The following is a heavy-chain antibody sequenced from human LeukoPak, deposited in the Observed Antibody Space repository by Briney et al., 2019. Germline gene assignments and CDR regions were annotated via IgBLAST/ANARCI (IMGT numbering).Heavy chain of an antibody. CDR1: GFTFDDYG. V-gene: IGHV3-7*01. D-gene: IGHD4-17*01. CDR2: IKEDGSEK. Sequence: GGSLRLSCAASGFTFDDYGMSWVRQAPGKGLEWVANIKEDGSEKKYVDSVKGRFTISRDNAKNSLYLQMNSLRAEDTAVYYCARAVTTALDYWGQGTLVTVSS. CDR3: ARAVTTALDY. J-gene: IGHJ4*02.